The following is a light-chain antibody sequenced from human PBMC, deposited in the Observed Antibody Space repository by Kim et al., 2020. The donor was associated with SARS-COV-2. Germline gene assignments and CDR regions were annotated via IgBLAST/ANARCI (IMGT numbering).Light chain of an antibody. CDR3: QSYDSTNVV. V-gene: IGLV6-57*03. CDR1: SGNITDKH. J-gene: IGLJ2*01. Sequence: GKTVTISCPRRSGNITDKHVQWHQQRPGRAPPTVIYEDNQRPSRVPDRFSGAIVNSSKIATLTISGLKTKDVADYFCQSYDSTNVVFGGGTRLTVL. CDR2: EDN.